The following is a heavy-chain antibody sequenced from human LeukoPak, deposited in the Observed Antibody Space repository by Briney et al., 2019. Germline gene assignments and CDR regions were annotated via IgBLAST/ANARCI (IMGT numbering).Heavy chain of an antibody. J-gene: IGHJ4*02. D-gene: IGHD2-2*01. V-gene: IGHV1-69*13. CDR1: GGTFSSYA. CDR3: ARDGLEVVPAAISY. CDR2: IIPISGTA. Sequence: ASVKVSCKASGGTFSSYAISWVRQAPGQGLEWMGGIIPISGTANYAQKFQGRVTITADESTSTAYMELSSLRSEDTAVYYCARDGLEVVPAAISYWGQGTLVTVSS.